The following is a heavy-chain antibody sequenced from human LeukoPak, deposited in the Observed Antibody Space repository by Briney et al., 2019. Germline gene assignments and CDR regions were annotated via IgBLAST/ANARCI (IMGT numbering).Heavy chain of an antibody. CDR1: AYTFTGYY. J-gene: IGHJ4*02. V-gene: IGHV1-24*01. CDR3: ATDLRGYSSSWCLFDY. Sequence: GASVKVSCKASAYTFTGYYMHWVRQAPGKGLEWMGGFDPEDGETIYAQKFQGRVTMTEDTSTDTAYMELSSLRSEDTAVYYCATDLRGYSSSWCLFDYWGQGTLVTVSS. CDR2: FDPEDGET. D-gene: IGHD6-13*01.